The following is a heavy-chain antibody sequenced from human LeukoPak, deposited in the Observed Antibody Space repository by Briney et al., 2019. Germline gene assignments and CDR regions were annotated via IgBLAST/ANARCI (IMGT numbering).Heavy chain of an antibody. D-gene: IGHD5-12*01. CDR2: TYYRSEWYN. Sequence: SQTLSLTCAISGDSVSSNSAAWNWIRQSPSRGLEWLGRTYYRSEWYNDYAVSVKSRITINPDTSKNQFSLQLNSVTPEDTAVYYCARTGTIVATIKPYYYYGMDVWGQGTTVTVSS. V-gene: IGHV6-1*01. J-gene: IGHJ6*02. CDR3: ARTGTIVATIKPYYYYGMDV. CDR1: GDSVSSNSAA.